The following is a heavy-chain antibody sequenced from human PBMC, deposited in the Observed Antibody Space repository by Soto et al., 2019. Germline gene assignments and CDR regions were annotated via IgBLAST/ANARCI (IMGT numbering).Heavy chain of an antibody. CDR1: GFTVSNNY. CDR3: ARHPGGGGY. Sequence: EVQLVESGGGLIQPGGSLRLSCAVSGFTVSNNYMSWVRQAPGKGLEGVSVIYSGGYTAYGDSVKGRFTISRDNSKNTIYRQMRTPGGGAPAVFSGARHPGGGGYWGQGTLVTVSS. J-gene: IGHJ4*02. D-gene: IGHD3-10*01. CDR2: IYSGGYT. V-gene: IGHV3-53*01.